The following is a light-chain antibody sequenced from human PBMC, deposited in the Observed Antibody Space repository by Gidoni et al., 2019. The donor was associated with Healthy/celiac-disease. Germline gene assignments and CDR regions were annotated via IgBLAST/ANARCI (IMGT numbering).Light chain of an antibody. Sequence: DIETTESPSSLSASVGDRVTITCRASQIISSYLNWYQQKPGKAPKLLIYAASSLQSGVPSRFSGSGSGTDFTLTISSLQPEDFATYYCQQSYSTPRTFGQGTKVEIK. CDR2: AAS. J-gene: IGKJ1*01. CDR1: QIISSY. CDR3: QQSYSTPRT. V-gene: IGKV1-39*01.